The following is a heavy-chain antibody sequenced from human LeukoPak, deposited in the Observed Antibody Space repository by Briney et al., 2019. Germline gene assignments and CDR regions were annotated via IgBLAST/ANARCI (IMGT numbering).Heavy chain of an antibody. CDR3: ARESSWGIFDY. J-gene: IGHJ4*02. V-gene: IGHV3-53*01. CDR2: IYSGGNT. D-gene: IGHD2-15*01. Sequence: PSETLSLTCTVSGDSISSSNYFWGWIRQAPGKGLEWVSVIYSGGNTYYADSVKGRFTISRDNSKNTLFLQMNSLRAEDTAVYYCARESSWGIFDYWGQGTLVTVSS. CDR1: GDSISSSNYF.